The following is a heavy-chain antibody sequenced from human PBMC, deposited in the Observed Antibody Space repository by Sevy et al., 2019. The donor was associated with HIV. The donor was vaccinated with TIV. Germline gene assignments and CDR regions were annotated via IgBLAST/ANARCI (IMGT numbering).Heavy chain of an antibody. V-gene: IGHV1-18*01. Sequence: ASVKVSCKASGYTFASYGISWVRQAPGQGLEWMGWVTPYNGHKKYAQKLQGRVTMTTDTSTSTAYMELRSLRSDDTAVYYCATTKDYYENSGDPFDYWGQGTLVTVSS. CDR1: GYTFASYG. J-gene: IGHJ4*02. CDR3: ATTKDYYENSGDPFDY. D-gene: IGHD3-22*01. CDR2: VTPYNGHK.